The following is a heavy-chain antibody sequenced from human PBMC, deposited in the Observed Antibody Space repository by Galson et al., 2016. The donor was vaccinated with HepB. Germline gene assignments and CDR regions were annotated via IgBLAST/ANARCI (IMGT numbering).Heavy chain of an antibody. Sequence: SLRLSCAASGFTFRSYAMSWVRQVPGKGLEWVSSISVSGGGTHYADSVKGRFTISRDNSKNTLYLHMNSLRAEDTALYFCEKDNGQMGIYFYYGMDVWGQGTTVTVSS. V-gene: IGHV3-23*01. CDR3: EKDNGQMGIYFYYGMDV. J-gene: IGHJ6*02. CDR2: ISVSGGGT. D-gene: IGHD3-10*01. CDR1: GFTFRSYA.